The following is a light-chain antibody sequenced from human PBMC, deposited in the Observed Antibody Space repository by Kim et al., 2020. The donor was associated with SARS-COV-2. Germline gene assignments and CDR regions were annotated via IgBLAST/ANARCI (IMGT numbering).Light chain of an antibody. CDR1: QGISSY. J-gene: IGKJ4*01. CDR3: EQLYTYPLT. CDR2: AAS. V-gene: IGKV1-9*01. Sequence: ASVGDRVTMTCRASQGISSYLVWYQQKSGKAPKLLMYAASTLQSGVPSRFSGSGSGTEFTLTISSLQPEDFATYYCEQLYTYPLTFGGGTKVDIK.